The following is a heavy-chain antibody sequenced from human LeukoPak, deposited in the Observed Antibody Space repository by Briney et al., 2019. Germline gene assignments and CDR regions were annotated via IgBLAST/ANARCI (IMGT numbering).Heavy chain of an antibody. CDR1: GFTLSNYH. D-gene: IGHD6-19*01. CDR2: IPHDGGGK. V-gene: IGHV3-30*04. J-gene: IGHJ4*02. CDR3: AREGYTSGRAAAFDF. Sequence: GGSLRLSCAASGFTLSNYHMHWVRQAPGRGLEWVALIPHDGGGKQYAASVQDRFTISRDHSENTVYLQMNSLRHDDAAVYFCAREGYTSGRAAAFDFWGRGTLVTVSS.